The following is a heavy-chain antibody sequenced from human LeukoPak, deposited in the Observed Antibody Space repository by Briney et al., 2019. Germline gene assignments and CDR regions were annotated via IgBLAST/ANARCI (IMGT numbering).Heavy chain of an antibody. Sequence: ASVKVSCKASGYTFTSYGISWVRQAPGQGLEWMGWISAYNGNTNYAQKLQGRVIMTTDTSTSTAYMELRSLRSDDTAVYYCARVATHSGSYYLGRYYFDYWGQGTLVTVSS. D-gene: IGHD1-26*01. V-gene: IGHV1-18*01. CDR1: GYTFTSYG. J-gene: IGHJ4*02. CDR3: ARVATHSGSYYLGRYYFDY. CDR2: ISAYNGNT.